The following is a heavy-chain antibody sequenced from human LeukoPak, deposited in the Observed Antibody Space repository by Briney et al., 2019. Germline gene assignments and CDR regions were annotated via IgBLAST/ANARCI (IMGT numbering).Heavy chain of an antibody. V-gene: IGHV3-23*01. CDR1: GFTFSSYA. CDR3: AKDPASSSWYQDNWFDP. Sequence: GGSLRLSCAASGFTFSSYAMNWVRQAPGRGLEWVSAISGSGGSTYYADSVKGRFTISRDNSKNTLYLQMNSLRAEDTAVYYCAKDPASSSWYQDNWFDPWGQGTLVTVSS. J-gene: IGHJ5*02. CDR2: ISGSGGST. D-gene: IGHD6-13*01.